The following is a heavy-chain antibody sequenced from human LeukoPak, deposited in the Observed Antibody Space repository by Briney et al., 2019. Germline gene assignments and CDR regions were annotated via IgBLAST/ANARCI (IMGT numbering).Heavy chain of an antibody. J-gene: IGHJ5*02. CDR2: IYHSGST. CDR3: ARVRRETYCGGDCYSGWFDP. Sequence: PSQTLSLTCAASGGSISSGGYSWSWIRQPPGKGLEWIGYIYHSGSTYYNPSLKSRVTISVDRSKNQFSLKLSSVTAADTAAYYCARVRRETYCGGDCYSGWFDPWGQGTLVTVSS. CDR1: GGSISSGGYS. D-gene: IGHD2-21*02. V-gene: IGHV4-30-2*01.